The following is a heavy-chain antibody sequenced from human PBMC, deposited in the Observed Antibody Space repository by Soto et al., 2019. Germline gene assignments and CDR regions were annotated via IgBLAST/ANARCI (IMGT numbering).Heavy chain of an antibody. V-gene: IGHV1-18*01. J-gene: IGHJ4*02. CDR2: ISAHNGNT. CDR1: GYTFTSYG. CDR3: ARGRYGDY. D-gene: IGHD1-1*01. Sequence: QVHLVQSGAEVKKPGASVKVSCKASGYTFTSYGITWVRQAPGQGLEWMGWISAHNGNTDYAQKPQGRVIVTRDTSTSTAYMELRTLRSADTAVYSCARGRYGDYWGQGALVTVSS.